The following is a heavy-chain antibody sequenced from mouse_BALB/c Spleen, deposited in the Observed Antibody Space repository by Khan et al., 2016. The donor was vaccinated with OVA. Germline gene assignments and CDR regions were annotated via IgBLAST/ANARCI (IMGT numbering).Heavy chain of an antibody. V-gene: IGHV1-85*01. D-gene: IGHD2-14*01. CDR2: IFPGDGGT. Sequence: QVQLQQSGAELVKPGASVKLSCKASGYTFTSYDIDWVRQRPEQGLEWIGWIFPGDGGTKYNEKFKDKATLTTDKSSSTAYMQLSRLTSEDSAVYCCARGGYGGFAYWGQGTLVTVSA. CDR1: GYTFTSYD. CDR3: ARGGYGGFAY. J-gene: IGHJ3*01.